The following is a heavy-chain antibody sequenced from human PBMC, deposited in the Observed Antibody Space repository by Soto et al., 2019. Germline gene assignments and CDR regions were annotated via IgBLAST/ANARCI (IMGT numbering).Heavy chain of an antibody. V-gene: IGHV1-18*01. CDR3: ARFGNWNYASDS. J-gene: IGHJ4*02. CDR2: ISANNGNT. CDR1: GYTFTTSG. Sequence: QVQLVQSGAEVKKPGASVKVSCKASGYTFTTSGITWVRQAPGQGLEWMGWISANNGNTNYAQNVQGRVTMTTDTSTSTGYMELRSLRKDDTAVYYCARFGNWNYASDSWGQVTLVTVS. D-gene: IGHD1-7*01.